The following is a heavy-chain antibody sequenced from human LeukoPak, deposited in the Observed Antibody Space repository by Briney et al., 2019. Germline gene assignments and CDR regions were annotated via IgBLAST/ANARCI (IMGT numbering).Heavy chain of an antibody. CDR1: GFTFSSYA. Sequence: PGGSLRLSCAASGFTFSSYAIHWVRQAPGKGLEWVAVISNDGSKKYYADSVKGRFTISRDNSKNTLSLQVSSLRAEDTAVYYCAKDRYSYAFEYSDSWGQGTLVTVSS. V-gene: IGHV3-30*04. J-gene: IGHJ4*02. CDR3: AKDRYSYAFEYSDS. CDR2: ISNDGSKK. D-gene: IGHD5-18*01.